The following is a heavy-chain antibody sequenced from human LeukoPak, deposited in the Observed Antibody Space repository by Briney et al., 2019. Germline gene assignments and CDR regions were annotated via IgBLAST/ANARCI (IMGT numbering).Heavy chain of an antibody. Sequence: SAKVSCKASGGTFSSYAISWVRQAPGQGLEWMGGIIPIFGTANYAQKFQGRVTITADESTSTAYMELSSLRSEDTAVYYCAREVVRGVRSLYYFDYWGQGTLVTVSS. CDR3: AREVVRGVRSLYYFDY. J-gene: IGHJ4*02. D-gene: IGHD3-10*01. V-gene: IGHV1-69*13. CDR1: GGTFSSYA. CDR2: IIPIFGTA.